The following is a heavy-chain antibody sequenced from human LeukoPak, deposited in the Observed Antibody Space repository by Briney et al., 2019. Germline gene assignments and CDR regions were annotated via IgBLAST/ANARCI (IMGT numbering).Heavy chain of an antibody. V-gene: IGHV1-69-2*01. Sequence: ASVKISCKVSGYTFTDYYMHWVQQAPGKGLEWMGLVDPEDGETIYAEKFQGRVTITADTSTDTAYMELSSLRSEDTAVYYCATENERGSSGYYHFDYCGQGTLVTVSS. CDR1: GYTFTDYY. D-gene: IGHD3-22*01. J-gene: IGHJ4*02. CDR2: VDPEDGET. CDR3: ATENERGSSGYYHFDY.